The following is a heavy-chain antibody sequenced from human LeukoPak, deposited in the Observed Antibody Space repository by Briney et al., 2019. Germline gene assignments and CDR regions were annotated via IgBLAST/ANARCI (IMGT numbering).Heavy chain of an antibody. Sequence: PSQTLSLTCTVSGGSISSGSYYWSWLRQPAGKGLEWIGRIYTSGSTNYNPSLKSRVTISVDTSKNQFSLKLSSVTAADTAVYYCASTLVIFLPPTRYYYYGMDVWGQGTTVTVSS. D-gene: IGHD3-10*01. J-gene: IGHJ6*02. CDR1: GGSISSGSYY. CDR3: ASTLVIFLPPTRYYYYGMDV. CDR2: IYTSGST. V-gene: IGHV4-61*02.